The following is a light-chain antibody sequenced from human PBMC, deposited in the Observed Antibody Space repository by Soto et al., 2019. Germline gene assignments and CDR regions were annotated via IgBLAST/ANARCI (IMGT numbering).Light chain of an antibody. CDR2: CIS. Sequence: RQSPAILPVSPGESATLSCRASQSVNSSYLAWYQQHPGQQPRLLIYCISTRATGIPASFSGSGSGTEFSLTISSLQPEDFAVYYCQQYDSSPPLTFGQGTQVDIK. CDR1: QSVNSSY. J-gene: IGKJ1*01. CDR3: QQYDSSPPLT. V-gene: IGKV3-20*01.